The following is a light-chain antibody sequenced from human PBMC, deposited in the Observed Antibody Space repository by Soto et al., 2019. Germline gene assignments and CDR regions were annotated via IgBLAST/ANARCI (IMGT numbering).Light chain of an antibody. V-gene: IGLV2-14*01. J-gene: IGLJ2*01. CDR1: SSDVGGYNY. CDR2: DVS. Sequence: QSALTQPASVSGSPGQSITISCTGTSSDVGGYNYVSWYQQHPGKASKLMIYDVSNRPSGVSNRFSGSKSGNTASLTISGLQAEDEADYYCSSYTSSRAVVFGGGTKLTVL. CDR3: SSYTSSRAVV.